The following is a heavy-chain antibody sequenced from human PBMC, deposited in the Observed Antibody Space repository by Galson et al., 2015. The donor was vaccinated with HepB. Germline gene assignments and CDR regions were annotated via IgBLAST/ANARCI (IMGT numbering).Heavy chain of an antibody. Sequence: SLRLSCAASGFTFSSYAMHWVRQAPGKGLEWVAVISYDGSNKYYADSVKGRFTISRDNSKNTLYLQMNSLRAEDTAVYYCARGGYCSSTSCYIWFRGVIVHPTVDYWGQGTLVTVSS. J-gene: IGHJ4*02. D-gene: IGHD2-2*02. CDR3: ARGGYCSSTSCYIWFRGVIVHPTVDY. CDR2: ISYDGSNK. CDR1: GFTFSSYA. V-gene: IGHV3-30-3*01.